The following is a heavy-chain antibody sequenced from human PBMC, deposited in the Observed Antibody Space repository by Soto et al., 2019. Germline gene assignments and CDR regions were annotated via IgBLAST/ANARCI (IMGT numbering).Heavy chain of an antibody. J-gene: IGHJ4*02. CDR1: GFAFSGYW. V-gene: IGHV3-7*01. Sequence: EVQLVESGGDLVQPGGSLRLSCAASGFAFSGYWMSWVRQASGKGLEGVANIKQDGSEKHYVDTLEGRFTISRDNATNSQYPPMNRLSGEVTAAFYGARAPSANAYWGQGTLVTVSS. CDR3: ARAPSANAY. D-gene: IGHD3-10*01. CDR2: IKQDGSEK.